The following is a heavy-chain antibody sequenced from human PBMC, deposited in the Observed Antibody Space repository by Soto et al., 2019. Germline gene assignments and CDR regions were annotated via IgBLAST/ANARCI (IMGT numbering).Heavy chain of an antibody. CDR2: TYYRSKLYY. CDR3: ARGEQYSGRIFDY. Sequence: SQTLSLNCSITGDGVSSNSAGWSWVRQSPSRGLEWLGRTYYRSKLYYEYAVSVRGRITINPDTSKNQYSLQLNSVTPEDTAVYFCARGEQYSGRIFDYWGQGTLVTVSS. J-gene: IGHJ4*01. CDR1: GDGVSSNSAG. D-gene: IGHD1-26*01. V-gene: IGHV6-1*01.